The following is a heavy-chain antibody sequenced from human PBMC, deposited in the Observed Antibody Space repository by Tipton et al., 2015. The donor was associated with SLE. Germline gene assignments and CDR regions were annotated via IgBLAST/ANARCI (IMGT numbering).Heavy chain of an antibody. CDR3: AQGDYDFWSGPIYAFDI. J-gene: IGHJ3*02. CDR2: IYYSGST. CDR1: GGSISSHY. D-gene: IGHD3-3*01. Sequence: TLSLTCTVSGGSISSHYWSWIRQPPGKGLEWIGYIYYSGSTNYNPSLKSRVTISLDTSKNQFSLKLSSVTAADTAVYYCAQGDYDFWSGPIYAFDIWGQGTVVTVSS. V-gene: IGHV4-59*11.